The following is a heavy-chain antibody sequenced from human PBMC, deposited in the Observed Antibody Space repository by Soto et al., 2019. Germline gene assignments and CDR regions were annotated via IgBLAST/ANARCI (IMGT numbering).Heavy chain of an antibody. CDR2: ISVSKGNT. D-gene: IGHD3-16*01. J-gene: IGHJ4*02. V-gene: IGHV1-18*04. CDR1: SYIFSSYG. CDR3: ATKRGAVSTYDF. Sequence: GASVKVSCKASSYIFSSYGITWVRQAPGQGLEWMGWISVSKGNTKYAQNLQGRVTMTADTSTGTAYLELRSLRSDDTAVYYCATKRGAVSTYDFWGQGTQVTVSS.